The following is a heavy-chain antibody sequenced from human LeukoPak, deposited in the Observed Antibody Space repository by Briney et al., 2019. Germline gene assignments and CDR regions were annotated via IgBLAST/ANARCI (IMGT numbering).Heavy chain of an antibody. V-gene: IGHV3-7*01. Sequence: RGSLRLSCAASGFTFSSYWMSWVRQAPGKGLEWVANIKQDGSEKYYVDSVKGRFTISRDNAKNSLYLQMNSLRAEDTAVYYCARVRIAAAGPYFQHWGQGTLVTVSS. D-gene: IGHD6-13*01. CDR3: ARVRIAAAGPYFQH. CDR2: IKQDGSEK. CDR1: GFTFSSYW. J-gene: IGHJ1*01.